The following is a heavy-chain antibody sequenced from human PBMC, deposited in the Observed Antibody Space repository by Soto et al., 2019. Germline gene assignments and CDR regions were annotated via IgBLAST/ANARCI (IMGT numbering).Heavy chain of an antibody. V-gene: IGHV1-3*01. J-gene: IGHJ4*02. Sequence: QVQLVQSGAEVKKPGASVKLSCQTSGYSFTTYALHWVRQAPGQSLEWMGWINVGNAKTIYSQKFQGRVTITRDRSASTGYMELSSLRIEDTAVYHCARAGYTSGWEYYFDYWGQGTLVTVSS. CDR3: ARAGYTSGWEYYFDY. CDR2: INVGNAKT. CDR1: GYSFTTYA. D-gene: IGHD6-19*01.